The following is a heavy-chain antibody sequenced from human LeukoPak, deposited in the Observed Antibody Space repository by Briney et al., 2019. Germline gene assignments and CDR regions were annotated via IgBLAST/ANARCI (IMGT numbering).Heavy chain of an antibody. V-gene: IGHV3-21*01. D-gene: IGHD3-10*01. CDR2: ISSSSSYI. CDR3: ARSTYMVRGVKYYYYYYMDV. CDR1: GFTFSSCA. J-gene: IGHJ6*03. Sequence: GGSLRLSCAASGFTFSSCAMSWVRQAPGKGLEWVSSISSSSSYIYYADSVKGRFTISRDNAKNSLYLQMNSLRAEDTAVYYCARSTYMVRGVKYYYYYYMDVWGKGTTVTISS.